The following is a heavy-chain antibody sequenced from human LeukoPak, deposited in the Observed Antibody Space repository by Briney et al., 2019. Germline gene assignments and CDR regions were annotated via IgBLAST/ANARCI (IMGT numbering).Heavy chain of an antibody. V-gene: IGHV4-59*01. Sequence: SETLSLTCTVSGGSISSYYWSWIRQPPGKGLEWIGYIYYSGSTNYNPSLKSRVTISVDTSKNQFSLKLSSVTAADTAVYYCARDLSYNNWFDPWGQGTLVTVPS. J-gene: IGHJ5*02. D-gene: IGHD2-2*02. CDR2: IYYSGST. CDR3: ARDLSYNNWFDP. CDR1: GGSISSYY.